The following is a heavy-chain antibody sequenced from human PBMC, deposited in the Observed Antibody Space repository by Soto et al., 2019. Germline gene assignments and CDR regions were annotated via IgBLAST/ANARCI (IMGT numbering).Heavy chain of an antibody. D-gene: IGHD3-3*01. CDR2: ISGSGGST. CDR1: GFTFSSYA. CDR3: AKLAHYDFLSGYSYYFDY. J-gene: IGHJ4*02. V-gene: IGHV3-23*01. Sequence: GGSLRLSCAASGFTFSSYAMSWVRQAPGKGLEWVSAISGSGGSTYYADSVKGRFTISRDNSKNTLYLQMNSLRAEGTAVYYCAKLAHYDFLSGYSYYFDYWGQGTLVTVSS.